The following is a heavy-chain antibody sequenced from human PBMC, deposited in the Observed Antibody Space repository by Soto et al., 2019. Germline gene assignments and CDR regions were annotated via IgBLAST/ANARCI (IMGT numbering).Heavy chain of an antibody. J-gene: IGHJ4*02. CDR2: ISPDGSRT. CDR1: EFTFTNSW. D-gene: IGHD2-8*01. CDR3: ARVGQGQWYFDY. Sequence: EVQLVESGGGLVQPGGSLRLSCAGSEFTFTNSWMHWVRQTPGGGLVWVSRISPDGSRTSYVDSVKGRFTIFRDNAQNTVYLQMNSLRAEDTAVYYCARVGQGQWYFDYWGQGTPVTVSS. V-gene: IGHV3-74*01.